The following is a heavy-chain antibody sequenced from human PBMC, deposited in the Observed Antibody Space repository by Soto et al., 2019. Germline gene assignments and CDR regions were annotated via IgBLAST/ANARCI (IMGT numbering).Heavy chain of an antibody. CDR1: GGTFSSYT. J-gene: IGHJ5*02. CDR3: AEQQLVLGWFDP. D-gene: IGHD6-13*01. V-gene: IGHV1-69*02. Sequence: GASVKVSCKASGGTFSSYTISWVRQAPGQGLEWMGRIIPILGIANYAQKFQGRVTITADKSTSTAYMELSSLRSEDTAVYYCAEQQLVLGWFDPWGQGTLVTVSS. CDR2: IIPILGIA.